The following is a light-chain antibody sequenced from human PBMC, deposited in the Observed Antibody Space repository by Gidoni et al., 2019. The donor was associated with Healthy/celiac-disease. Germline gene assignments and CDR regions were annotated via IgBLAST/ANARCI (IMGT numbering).Light chain of an antibody. CDR2: RNN. CDR1: SSNIGSNY. Sequence: QSVLTQPPSASGTPGQRVTISCSGSSSNIGSNYVYWSQPPPGTAPKLLIYRNNQRPSGVPDRFSGSKSGTSASLAISGLRSEDEADYYCAAWDDSLSGFVVFGGGTKLTVL. J-gene: IGLJ2*01. CDR3: AAWDDSLSGFVV. V-gene: IGLV1-47*01.